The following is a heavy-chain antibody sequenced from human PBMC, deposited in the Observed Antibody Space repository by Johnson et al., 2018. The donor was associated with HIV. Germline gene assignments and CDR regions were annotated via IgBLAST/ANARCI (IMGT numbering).Heavy chain of an antibody. Sequence: MLLVESGGGLVKPGGSLRLSCAASGFTFSNAWMSWVRQAPGKGLEWVGRIKSKTDGGTTDYAAPVKGRFTISRDDSKNTLYLQMNSLKTEDTAVYYCTTRVGEGKAVDIWGQGTMVTVSS. D-gene: IGHD3-16*01. CDR2: IKSKTDGGTT. J-gene: IGHJ3*02. V-gene: IGHV3-15*01. CDR3: TTRVGEGKAVDI. CDR1: GFTFSNAW.